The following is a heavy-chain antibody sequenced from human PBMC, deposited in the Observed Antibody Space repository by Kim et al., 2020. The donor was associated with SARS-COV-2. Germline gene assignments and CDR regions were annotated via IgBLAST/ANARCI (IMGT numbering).Heavy chain of an antibody. CDR3: ARDLLLWFGELLGAFDI. Sequence: GGSLRLSCAASGFTFSSYSMNWVRQAPGKGLEWVSSISSSSSYIYYADSVKVRFTISRDNAKNSLYLQMNSLRAEDTAVYYCARDLLLWFGELLGAFDIWGQGTMVTVSS. D-gene: IGHD3-10*01. CDR1: GFTFSSYS. V-gene: IGHV3-21*01. CDR2: ISSSSSYI. J-gene: IGHJ3*02.